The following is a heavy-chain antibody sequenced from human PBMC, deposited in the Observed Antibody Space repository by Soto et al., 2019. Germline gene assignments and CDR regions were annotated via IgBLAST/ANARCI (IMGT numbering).Heavy chain of an antibody. D-gene: IGHD4-4*01. CDR1: GFTFSSYA. Sequence: GGSLRLSCAASGFTFSSYAMSWVRQAPGKGLEWVSAISGSGGSTYYADSVKGRFTISRDNSKNTRYLQMNSLRAEDTAVYYCAKRRALPYSNYGRYYYYMDVWGKGTTVTVSS. V-gene: IGHV3-23*01. CDR3: AKRRALPYSNYGRYYYYMDV. CDR2: ISGSGGST. J-gene: IGHJ6*03.